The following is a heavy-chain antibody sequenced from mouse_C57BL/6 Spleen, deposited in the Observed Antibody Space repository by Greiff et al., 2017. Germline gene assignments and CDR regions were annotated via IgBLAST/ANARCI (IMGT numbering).Heavy chain of an antibody. CDR3: ARPDYGSSPYAMDY. CDR2: ISSGGSYT. D-gene: IGHD1-1*01. CDR1: GFTFSSYG. V-gene: IGHV5-6*01. Sequence: DVQLVESGGDLVKPGGSLKLSCAASGFTFSSYGMSWVRQTPDKRLEWVATISSGGSYTYYPDSVKGRFTISRDNAKNTLYLQMSSLKSEDTAMYYCARPDYGSSPYAMDYWGQGTSVTVSS. J-gene: IGHJ4*01.